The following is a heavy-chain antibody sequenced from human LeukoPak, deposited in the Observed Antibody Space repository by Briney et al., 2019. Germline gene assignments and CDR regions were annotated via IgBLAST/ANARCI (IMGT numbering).Heavy chain of an antibody. D-gene: IGHD1-26*01. CDR2: INPSGGST. J-gene: IGHJ4*02. V-gene: IGHV1-46*01. Sequence: ASVKVSCKASGYTFTSYYMHWVRQAPGQGLEWMGIINPSGGSTSYAQKFQGRVTMTRDTSTSTVYMELSSLRSEDTAVYYCARGEWEPHQRSPNDYWGQGTLVTVSS. CDR3: ARGEWEPHQRSPNDY. CDR1: GYTFTSYY.